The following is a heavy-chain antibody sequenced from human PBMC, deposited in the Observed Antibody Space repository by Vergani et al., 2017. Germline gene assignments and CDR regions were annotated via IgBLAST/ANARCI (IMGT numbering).Heavy chain of an antibody. CDR2: ISYDGSSK. V-gene: IGHV3-30*03. J-gene: IGHJ3*02. D-gene: IGHD3-3*01. Sequence: VQLVESGGGLVKPGGSLRLSCAASGFTFSNAWMSWVRQAPGKGLEWVAVISYDGSSKYYADSVKGRFTISRDNSKNTLYLQMNSLRAEDTAVYYCARDRRANYDFWSGYYPDAFDIWGQGTMVTVSS. CDR3: ARDRRANYDFWSGYYPDAFDI. CDR1: GFTFSNAW.